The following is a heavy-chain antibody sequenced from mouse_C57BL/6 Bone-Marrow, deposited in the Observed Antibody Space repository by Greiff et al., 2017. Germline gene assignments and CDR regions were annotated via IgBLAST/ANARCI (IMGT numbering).Heavy chain of an antibody. CDR1: GYTFTSYW. CDR2: IYPGSGST. J-gene: IGHJ1*03. D-gene: IGHD3-1*01. Sequence: QVQLQQPGAELVKPGASVKMSCKASGYTFTSYWIPWVKQRPGQGLEWIGDIYPGSGSTNYNEKFKSKATLTVDTSSSTAYMQLSSLTSEDSAVYYCARSGTWYFDVWGTGTTVTVSS. V-gene: IGHV1-55*01. CDR3: ARSGTWYFDV.